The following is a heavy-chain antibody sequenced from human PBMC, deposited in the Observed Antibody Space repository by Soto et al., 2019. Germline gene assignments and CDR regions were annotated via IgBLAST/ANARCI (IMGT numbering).Heavy chain of an antibody. CDR2: IKWDASEK. J-gene: IGHJ4*02. D-gene: IGHD3-3*01. V-gene: IGHV3-7*03. Sequence: PGGSLRLSCAASGFTFGYYWMSWVRQAPGKGLEWLATIKWDASEKKYVDSVKGRFSISRDTSQSTLYLQINSLRADDTAMYYCARWSYLDYWGQGTRVTVSS. CDR3: ARWSYLDY. CDR1: GFTFGYYW.